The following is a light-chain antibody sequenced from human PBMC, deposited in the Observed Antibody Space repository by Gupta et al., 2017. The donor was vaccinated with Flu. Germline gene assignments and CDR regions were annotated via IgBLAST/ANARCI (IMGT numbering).Light chain of an antibody. V-gene: IGKV3-20*01. J-gene: IGKJ1*01. Sequence: ESVLTQSPGTLSLSPGERATLSCRASQSVSSSYLAWYQQKPGQAPRLLIYGASSRATGIPDSFSGSGSGTDFTLTISRLEPEDFAVYYCQQYGSSLWTFGQGTKVEIK. CDR2: GAS. CDR1: QSVSSSY. CDR3: QQYGSSLWT.